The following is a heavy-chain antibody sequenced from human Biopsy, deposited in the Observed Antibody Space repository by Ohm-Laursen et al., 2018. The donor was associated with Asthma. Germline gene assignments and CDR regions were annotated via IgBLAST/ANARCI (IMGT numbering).Heavy chain of an antibody. CDR2: ISPIFGSS. D-gene: IGHD3-9*01. J-gene: IGHJ6*02. CDR3: GMPSSNRDILYSYYHMDV. CDR1: GYTFSNYA. V-gene: IGHV1-69*06. Sequence: AASVTVSCKASGYTFSNYAISWVRQAPGLGLEWMGGISPIFGSSNYAQRFQGRVTITADIFTRTVYMELSGLRFDDTAIYYCGMPSSNRDILYSYYHMDVWGQGTTVIVSS.